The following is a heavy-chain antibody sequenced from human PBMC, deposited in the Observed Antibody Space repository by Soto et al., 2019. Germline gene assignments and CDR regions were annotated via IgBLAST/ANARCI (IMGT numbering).Heavy chain of an antibody. Sequence: QVQLPESVPGLVKPSQTLSLTCSVSGGSISSGGYYWSWIRQHPEKGLEWIGYIYYSGSTNYNPSLNSRVIISVDTSSNRFSLDLSSVTAADTAIYYCARHSASWQWFDYWGQGTLVTVSS. CDR3: ARHSASWQWFDY. V-gene: IGHV4-31*03. CDR1: GGSISSGGYY. D-gene: IGHD1-26*01. CDR2: IYYSGST. J-gene: IGHJ5*01.